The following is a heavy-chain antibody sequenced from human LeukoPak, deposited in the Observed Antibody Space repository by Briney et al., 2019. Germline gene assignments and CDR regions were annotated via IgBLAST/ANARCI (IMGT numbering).Heavy chain of an antibody. J-gene: IGHJ6*02. CDR1: GGSISSYY. CDR3: ARVATMPGHYGMDV. V-gene: IGHV4-59*01. D-gene: IGHD2-2*01. Sequence: SETLSLTCTVSGGSISSYYWSWIRQPPGKGLEWIGYIYYSGSTNYNPSLKSRVTISVDTSKNQFSLKLSSVTAADTAVYYCARVATMPGHYGMDVWGQGTTVTVSS. CDR2: IYYSGST.